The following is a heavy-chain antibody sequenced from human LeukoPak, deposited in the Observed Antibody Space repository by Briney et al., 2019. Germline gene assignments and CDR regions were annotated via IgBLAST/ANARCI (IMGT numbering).Heavy chain of an antibody. V-gene: IGHV1-46*01. J-gene: IGHJ4*02. CDR1: GYTFTSYY. CDR3: STEDKYCTTSTCGDS. CDR2: INPSGGST. D-gene: IGHD2/OR15-2a*01. Sequence: GASVKVSCKASGYTFTSYYMHWVRQAPGQGLEWMGIINPSGGSTSYAQKFQGRVTMTRDTSTSTVYLDLSGLRSDDTAVYYCSTEDKYCTTSTCGDSWGQGTLVTVSS.